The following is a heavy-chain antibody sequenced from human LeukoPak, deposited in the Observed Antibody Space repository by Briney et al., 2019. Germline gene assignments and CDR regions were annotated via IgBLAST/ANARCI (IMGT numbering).Heavy chain of an antibody. J-gene: IGHJ4*02. CDR1: GGSISSYY. D-gene: IGHD3-22*01. V-gene: IGHV4-4*07. Sequence: TPSETLSLTCTVSGGSISSYYWSWVRQSAGKGLESIGHISTSGSTNYNPSLKSRVTMSVDTSKNQFSLKLSSVTAADTAVYYCARVRYSDSSVLTRKRSYYFDYWGQGTLVTVSS. CDR2: ISTSGST. CDR3: ARVRYSDSSVLTRKRSYYFDY.